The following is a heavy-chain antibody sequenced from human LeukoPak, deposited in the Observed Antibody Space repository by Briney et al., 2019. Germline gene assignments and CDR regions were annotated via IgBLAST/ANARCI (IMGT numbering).Heavy chain of an antibody. CDR2: ISPGGEET. CDR3: AKQYIVTTWYWFGS. CDR1: GFTFSSFA. Sequence: GGSLSLSCSASGFTFSSFAMNWVRQAPGKGLEWVSSISPGGEETYCADSVEGRFTISRDNSKNTLSLQMNSLRAEDTAVYYCAKQYIVTTWYWFGSWGQGTLVTVSS. V-gene: IGHV3-23*01. J-gene: IGHJ5*01. D-gene: IGHD4-17*01.